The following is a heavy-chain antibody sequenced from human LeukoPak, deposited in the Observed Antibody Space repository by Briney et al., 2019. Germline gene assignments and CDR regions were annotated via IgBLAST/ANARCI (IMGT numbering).Heavy chain of an antibody. Sequence: GSSLRLSCAASGFTFSNFGMHWVRQAPGKGLEWVAVISYDGSNKYYADSVKGRFTISRDNSKNTLYLQMNSLRAEDTAVYYCARVDGTWYFLDYWGQGTLVTVSS. D-gene: IGHD2/OR15-2a*01. CDR2: ISYDGSNK. J-gene: IGHJ4*02. CDR3: ARVDGTWYFLDY. V-gene: IGHV3-30*03. CDR1: GFTFSNFG.